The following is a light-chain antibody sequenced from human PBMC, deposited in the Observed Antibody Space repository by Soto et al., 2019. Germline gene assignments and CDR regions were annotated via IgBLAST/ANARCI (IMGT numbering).Light chain of an antibody. V-gene: IGLV2-14*01. CDR1: SSDVGAYNY. Sequence: QSVLTQPASVSGSPGQSVAISCTGTSSDVGAYNYISWYQQHPGKAPKLLLSEVSNRPSGVSDRFSGSKSGNTASLTISGLQAEDEADYYCSSLTTSFTYVFGPGSKV. CDR3: SSLTTSFTYV. J-gene: IGLJ1*01. CDR2: EVS.